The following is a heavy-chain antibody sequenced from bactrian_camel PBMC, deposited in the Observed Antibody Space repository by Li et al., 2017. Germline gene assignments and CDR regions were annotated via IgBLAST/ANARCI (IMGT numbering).Heavy chain of an antibody. Sequence: DVQLVESGGGLVQPGGSLRLSCAPSGFTFRSYPTAWVRQAQGKEREGVAAIYTSVVSTYYADSVKGRFTISQDNAKNMVYLQMNSLKPEDTAMYYCAAPDPADWRLCGPGVPHYQYKYWGQGTQVTVS. CDR1: GFTFRSYP. CDR3: AAPDPADWRLCGPGVPHYQYKY. CDR2: IYTSVVST. J-gene: IGHJ4*01. V-gene: IGHV3S40*01. D-gene: IGHD4*01.